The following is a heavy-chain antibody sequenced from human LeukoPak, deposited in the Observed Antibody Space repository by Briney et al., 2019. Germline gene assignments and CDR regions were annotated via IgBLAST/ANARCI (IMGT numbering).Heavy chain of an antibody. Sequence: GGSLRLPCAASGFTFSSYAMHWVRQAPGKGLEGVAVISYDGSNKYYADSVKGRFTISRDNSKNTLYLQMNSLRAEDTAVYYCAKNTVTSAYYFDYWGQGTLVTVSS. J-gene: IGHJ4*02. V-gene: IGHV3-30*04. CDR1: GFTFSSYA. D-gene: IGHD4-17*01. CDR3: AKNTVTSAYYFDY. CDR2: ISYDGSNK.